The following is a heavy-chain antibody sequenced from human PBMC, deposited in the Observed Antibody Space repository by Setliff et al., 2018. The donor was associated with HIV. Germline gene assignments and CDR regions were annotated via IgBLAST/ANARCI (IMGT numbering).Heavy chain of an antibody. CDR1: GFTLRDYG. Sequence: PGGSLRLSCAASGFTLRDYGMHWVRQAPGKGLEWVAVIWYDGSIEYYADSVKGRFTISRDTSKNTLYLQMNSLRAEDTAVYYCAKGIQLWPFDYWGQGTLVTAPQ. V-gene: IGHV3-33*06. J-gene: IGHJ4*02. D-gene: IGHD5-18*01. CDR2: IWYDGSIE. CDR3: AKGIQLWPFDY.